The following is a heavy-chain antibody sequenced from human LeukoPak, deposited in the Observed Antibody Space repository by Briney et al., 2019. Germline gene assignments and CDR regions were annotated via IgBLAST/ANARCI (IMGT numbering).Heavy chain of an antibody. CDR1: GFTFSSYG. CDR2: ISSSSSYI. J-gene: IGHJ4*02. V-gene: IGHV3-21*01. D-gene: IGHD6-25*01. CDR3: AREPAGYNFDY. Sequence: GGSLRLSCAASGFTFSSYGMNWVRQAPGKGLEWVSFISSSSSYIYYADSVKGRFTISRDNAKNSLYLQMNSLRAEDTAVYYCAREPAGYNFDYWGQGTLVTVSS.